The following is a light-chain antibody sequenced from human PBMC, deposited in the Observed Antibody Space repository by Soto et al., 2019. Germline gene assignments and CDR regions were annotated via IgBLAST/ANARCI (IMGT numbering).Light chain of an antibody. J-gene: IGLJ2*01. CDR1: SSDIGAYNF. CDR3: TSWTTSTTMI. CDR2: DVN. V-gene: IGLV2-14*03. Sequence: QSALTQPASVSGSPGQSITISCTGTSSDIGAYNFVSWYQQHPGKAPKLMLYDVNIRPSGVSNRFSGSKSGNTASLTISGLQAEHGADYYCTSWTTSTTMIFGGGTKVTVL.